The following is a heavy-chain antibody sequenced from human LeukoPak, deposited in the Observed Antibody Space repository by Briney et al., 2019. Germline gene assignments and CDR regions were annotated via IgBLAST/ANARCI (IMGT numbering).Heavy chain of an antibody. J-gene: IGHJ3*02. D-gene: IGHD2/OR15-2a*01. CDR3: ARKNDFEI. V-gene: IGHV3-53*01. Sequence: PGGSLRLSCAASGFTVSSNYMSWVRQAPGKGLEWVSVIYSGGTTYYADSVKGRFTISRDNSKNTLFLQMDSLRAEDTAVYYCARKNDFEIWGQGTLVTVSS. CDR2: IYSGGTT. CDR1: GFTVSSNY.